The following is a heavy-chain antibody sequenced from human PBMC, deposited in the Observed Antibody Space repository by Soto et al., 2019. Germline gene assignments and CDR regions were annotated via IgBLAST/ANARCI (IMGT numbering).Heavy chain of an antibody. Sequence: LRLSCAASGFTFSSYAMSWVRQAPGKGLEWVSAISGSGGSTYYADSVKGRFTISRDNSKNTLYLQMNSPRAEDTAVYYCAKDRMRWLQEGFDYWGQGTLVTVSS. CDR1: GFTFSSYA. CDR3: AKDRMRWLQEGFDY. D-gene: IGHD5-12*01. CDR2: ISGSGGST. J-gene: IGHJ4*02. V-gene: IGHV3-23*01.